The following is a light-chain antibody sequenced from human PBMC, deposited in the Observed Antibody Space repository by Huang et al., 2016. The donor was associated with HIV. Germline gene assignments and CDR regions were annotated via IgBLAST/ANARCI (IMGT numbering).Light chain of an antibody. CDR3: QQLSDYPVT. V-gene: IGKV1-9*01. CDR1: QDIGNS. Sequence: IQLTQTPSSLSASVGDRVIITCRASQDIGNSLAWYQQKPGKVPKALIYAASTLQSGVAPRFSGSASGTYFTLTINDLQPEDFATYYCQQLSDYPVTFGQGTHLDIE. CDR2: AAS. J-gene: IGKJ5*01.